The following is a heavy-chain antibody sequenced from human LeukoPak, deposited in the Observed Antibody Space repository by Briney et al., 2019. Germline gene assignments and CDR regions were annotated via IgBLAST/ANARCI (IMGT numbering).Heavy chain of an antibody. D-gene: IGHD3-10*01. J-gene: IGHJ4*02. CDR1: GFTFSNAW. V-gene: IGHV3-43*02. CDR2: ISGDGGST. CDR3: AKDMYGSGTAGDY. Sequence: GGSLRLSCAASGFTFSNAWMSWVRQGPGKGLEWVSLISGDGGSTYYADSVKGRFTISRDNSKNSLYLQMNSLRTEDTALYYCAKDMYGSGTAGDYWGQGTLVTVSS.